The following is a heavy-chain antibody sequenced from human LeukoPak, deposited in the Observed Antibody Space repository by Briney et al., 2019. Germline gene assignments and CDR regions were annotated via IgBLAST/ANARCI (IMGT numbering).Heavy chain of an antibody. J-gene: IGHJ4*02. Sequence: GGSLRLSCAASGFTFSSYWMSWVRQAPGKGLEWVANIKQDESEKYYVDSVKGRFSISRDNSKNSLYLQMNTLSAEDTAVYYCARVGHVDSGSRYRYIDYWGQGTLVTVSP. CDR3: ARVGHVDSGSRYRYIDY. D-gene: IGHD6-19*01. CDR1: GFTFSSYW. CDR2: IKQDESEK. V-gene: IGHV3-7*01.